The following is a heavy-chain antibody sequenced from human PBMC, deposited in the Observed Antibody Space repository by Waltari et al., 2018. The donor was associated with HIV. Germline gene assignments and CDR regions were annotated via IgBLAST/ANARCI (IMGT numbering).Heavy chain of an antibody. CDR2: IIPVGVRP. V-gene: IGHV1-69*01. CDR3: ARSRMTRGVTPDWFFDL. CDR1: GDTSMNYA. J-gene: IGHJ2*01. Sequence: QVQLVQSGAEVKKPGSSVKVSCKTSGDTSMNYAITWVRQARGQGLEWLGGIIPVGVRPDYAQGFQGRLTITADESSRTAYMELRKLRTEDTAVYYCARSRMTRGVTPDWFFDLWGRGTLVTVSS. D-gene: IGHD2-15*01.